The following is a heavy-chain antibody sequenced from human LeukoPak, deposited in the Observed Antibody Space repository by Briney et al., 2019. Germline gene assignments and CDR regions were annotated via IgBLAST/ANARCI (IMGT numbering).Heavy chain of an antibody. Sequence: SETLSLTCAVYGVSFSSYYWGWIRQPPGKGLEWIGSIYYSGSTYYNPSLKSRVTISVDTSKNQFSLKLSSVTAADTAVYYCARSYLVRGPEVWFDPWGQGTLVTVSS. D-gene: IGHD3-10*01. J-gene: IGHJ5*02. CDR2: IYYSGST. CDR1: GVSFSSYY. CDR3: ARSYLVRGPEVWFDP. V-gene: IGHV4-39*07.